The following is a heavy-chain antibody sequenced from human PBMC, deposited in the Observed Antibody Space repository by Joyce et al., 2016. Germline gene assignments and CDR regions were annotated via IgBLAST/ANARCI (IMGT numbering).Heavy chain of an antibody. CDR2: IKRDGSSR. CDR1: GFTFSSYW. V-gene: IGHV3-74*01. Sequence: EVQLVESGGGLVQPGGSLRLYCAASGFTFSSYWMHWVRQAPGKGLVWVSRIKRDGSSRSYADSVKGRFAISRDNAENTLYLQMNSLGVEDTAVYYCARASSGYYPNDAFDIWGQGTMVTVSS. CDR3: ARASSGYYPNDAFDI. D-gene: IGHD3-22*01. J-gene: IGHJ3*02.